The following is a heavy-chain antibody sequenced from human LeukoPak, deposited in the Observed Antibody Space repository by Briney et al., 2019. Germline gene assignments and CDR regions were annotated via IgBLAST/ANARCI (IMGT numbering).Heavy chain of an antibody. J-gene: IGHJ4*02. Sequence: MPGGSLRLSCTASGFTFTDYNMNWVRQAPGKGLEWVSSISSSSSYIYYADSVKGRFTISRDNAKNSLYLQMNSLRAEDTAVYYCARKRTGARQFDYWGQGTLVTVSS. V-gene: IGHV3-21*01. CDR2: ISSSSSYI. CDR3: ARKRTGARQFDY. CDR1: GFTFTDYN. D-gene: IGHD1-26*01.